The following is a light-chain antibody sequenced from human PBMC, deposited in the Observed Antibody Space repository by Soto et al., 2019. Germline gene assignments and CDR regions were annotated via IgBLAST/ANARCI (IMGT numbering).Light chain of an antibody. Sequence: QSALTQPASVSGSPGQSITLSCTGTSSDVGGYNYVSWYQQHPGKAPKLMIYEVSNRPSGVSNRFTGSKSGNTASLTISGLQAEYEGDYYCSSYTGSSTVFGGGTKVTVL. V-gene: IGLV2-14*01. CDR1: SSDVGGYNY. CDR3: SSYTGSSTV. CDR2: EVS. J-gene: IGLJ3*02.